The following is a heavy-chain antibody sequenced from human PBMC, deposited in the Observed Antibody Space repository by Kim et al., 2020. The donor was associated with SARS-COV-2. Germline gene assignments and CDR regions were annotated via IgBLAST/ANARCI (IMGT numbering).Heavy chain of an antibody. D-gene: IGHD3-22*01. CDR1: GFTFSNAW. J-gene: IGHJ4*02. CDR2: IKSKTDGGTT. Sequence: GGSLRLSCAASGFTFSNAWMSWVRQAPGKGLEWVGRIKSKTDGGTTDYAAPVKGRFTISREDSKNTLYLQMNSLKTEDTAVYYCTTERVGYYYDSSGYAYWGQGSLVTVSS. CDR3: TTERVGYYYDSSGYAY. V-gene: IGHV3-15*01.